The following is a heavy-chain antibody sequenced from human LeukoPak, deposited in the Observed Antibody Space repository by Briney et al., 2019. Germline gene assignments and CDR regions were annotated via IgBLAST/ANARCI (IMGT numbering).Heavy chain of an antibody. CDR1: GGTFSSYA. Sequence: ASVKVSFKASGGTFSSYAISWVRQAPGQGLEWMGWINPNSGDTEYAQKFQGRVTMTRDTSISTAYMELNRLRSDDTAVYYCARGQQLVRGRQGYWGQGTLVTVSS. J-gene: IGHJ4*02. D-gene: IGHD6-13*01. CDR3: ARGQQLVRGRQGY. CDR2: INPNSGDT. V-gene: IGHV1-2*02.